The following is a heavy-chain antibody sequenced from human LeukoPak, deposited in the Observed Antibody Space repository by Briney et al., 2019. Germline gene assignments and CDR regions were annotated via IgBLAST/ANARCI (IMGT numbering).Heavy chain of an antibody. V-gene: IGHV1-18*01. J-gene: IGHJ3*02. CDR3: ARNHDSSGYFSDFDAFDI. D-gene: IGHD3-22*01. CDR1: GYTFTSYG. CDR2: ISAYNGNT. Sequence: ASVKVSCKASGYTFTSYGISWVRQAPGQGLEWMGWISAYNGNTNYAQKLQGRVTMTTDTSTSTAYMELRSLRSDDTAVYYCARNHDSSGYFSDFDAFDIWGQGTMVTVSS.